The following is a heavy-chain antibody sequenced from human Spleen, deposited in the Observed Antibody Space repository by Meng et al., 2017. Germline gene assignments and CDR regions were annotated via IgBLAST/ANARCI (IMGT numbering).Heavy chain of an antibody. J-gene: IGHJ4*02. D-gene: IGHD3-22*01. CDR3: AKDWAHYDISGAFDY. CDR2: ITAGGDRT. V-gene: IGHV3-23*01. CDR1: GFTFRSSA. Sequence: GGSLRLSCAPSGFTFRSSAMTWVRQAPGKGLEWVSSITAGGDRTYYADSVKGRFNISRDDSKNTLFLQVTSLRAEDTAVYYCAKDWAHYDISGAFDYWGQGTLVTVSS.